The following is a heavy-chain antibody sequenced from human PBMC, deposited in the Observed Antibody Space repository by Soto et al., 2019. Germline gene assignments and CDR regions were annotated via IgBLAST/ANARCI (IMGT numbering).Heavy chain of an antibody. CDR2: IKQDGSEK. J-gene: IGHJ6*02. V-gene: IGHV3-7*01. Sequence: GGSLRLSCAASGFTFSTYWMKWVRQAPGKGLEWVANIKQDGSEKYYVDSVKGRFAISRDNAKDSLFLQMNNLRAEDTAVYYCVRDWSTFWGMDVWGQGTTVTVSS. CDR3: VRDWSTFWGMDV. CDR1: GFTFSTYW.